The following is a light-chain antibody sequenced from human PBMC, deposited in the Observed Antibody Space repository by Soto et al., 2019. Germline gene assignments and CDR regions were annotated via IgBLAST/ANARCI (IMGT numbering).Light chain of an antibody. J-gene: IGKJ2*01. CDR3: QHYNNAPYT. Sequence: EIVLTQSPGTLSLPPGERATLSCRASQSVSSSYLAWYQQKPGQAPRLLIYGASSRATGIPDRFSGSGSGTDFTLTISSLEPEDVATYYCQHYNNAPYTFGQGTKLEIK. V-gene: IGKV3-20*01. CDR1: QSVSSSY. CDR2: GAS.